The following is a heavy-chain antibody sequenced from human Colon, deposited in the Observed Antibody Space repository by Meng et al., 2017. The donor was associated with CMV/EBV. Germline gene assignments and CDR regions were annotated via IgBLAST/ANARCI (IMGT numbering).Heavy chain of an antibody. CDR2: ISTYNGNT. CDR1: DYTFTSYD. CDR3: ARGGIAVAGTPYYFDY. Sequence: ASVKVSCKASDYTFTSYDINWVRQAPGQGLEWMGWISTYNGNTKYAQHLQGRVTMTTDTFTSTAYMELRSLRSDDTAVYYCARGGIAVAGTPYYFDYWGQGTLVTVSS. V-gene: IGHV1-18*01. J-gene: IGHJ4*02. D-gene: IGHD6-19*01.